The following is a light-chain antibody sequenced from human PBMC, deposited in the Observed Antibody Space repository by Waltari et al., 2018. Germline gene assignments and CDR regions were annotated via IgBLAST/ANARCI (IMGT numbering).Light chain of an antibody. J-gene: IGKJ1*01. CDR1: QAIGNE. Sequence: AIQMTQSPSPVSAFVGDRLPITCRATQAIGNELAWYQQTPGEAPKVLIYAASRLQNGVPSRFSGSGSGTYFTLTISSLQPEDFATYYCLQDKNYPRTFGQGTKVKV. CDR2: AAS. CDR3: LQDKNYPRT. V-gene: IGKV1-6*02.